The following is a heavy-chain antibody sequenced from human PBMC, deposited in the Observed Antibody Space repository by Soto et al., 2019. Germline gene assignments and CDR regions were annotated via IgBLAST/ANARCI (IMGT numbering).Heavy chain of an antibody. CDR2: MNPNSGNT. Sequence: QVQLVQSGAEVKKPGASVKVSCKASGYSFTSYDINWVRQATGQGLEWMGWMNPNSGNTAYAQKFQGRVTMTRNTSISTAYMELSSLRSEDTSVYYCARERSSGWYVDYWGQGTLVTVSS. D-gene: IGHD6-19*01. V-gene: IGHV1-8*01. J-gene: IGHJ4*02. CDR3: ARERSSGWYVDY. CDR1: GYSFTSYD.